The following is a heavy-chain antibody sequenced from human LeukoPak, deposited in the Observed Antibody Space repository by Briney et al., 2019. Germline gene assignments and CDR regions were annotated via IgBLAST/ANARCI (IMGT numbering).Heavy chain of an antibody. CDR1: GFTFSDYY. D-gene: IGHD2-2*01. V-gene: IGHV3-11*06. J-gene: IGHJ6*04. CDR3: ARESGAVVPAAMHYYHGMDV. CDR2: ISSSSSYT. Sequence: GGSLRLSCAASGFTFSDYYMSWIRQAPGKGLEWVSYISSSSSYTNYADSVKGRFTISRDNAKTSLYLQMNSLRAEDTAVYYCARESGAVVPAAMHYYHGMDVWGKGTTVTVSS.